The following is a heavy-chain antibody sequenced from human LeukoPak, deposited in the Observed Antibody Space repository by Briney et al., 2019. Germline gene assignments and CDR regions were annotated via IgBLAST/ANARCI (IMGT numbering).Heavy chain of an antibody. Sequence: GGSLRLSCATSGFTFSSYAMSWVRQAPGKGLEWVSAISGSGDITYYADSVKGRFTISRDNSRTTLYLQLNSLRAEDTAVYYCAEDRGVQAANGAYFDYWGQGTLVTVSS. V-gene: IGHV3-23*01. D-gene: IGHD2-2*01. CDR3: AEDRGVQAANGAYFDY. CDR2: ISGSGDIT. CDR1: GFTFSSYA. J-gene: IGHJ4*02.